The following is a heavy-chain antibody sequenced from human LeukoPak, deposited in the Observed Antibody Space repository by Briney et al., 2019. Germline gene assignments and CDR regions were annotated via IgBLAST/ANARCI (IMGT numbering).Heavy chain of an antibody. D-gene: IGHD6-25*01. CDR2: ISYDGSNK. CDR3: ARDQSSGWGFDY. CDR1: GFTFSSYT. V-gene: IGHV3-30*04. Sequence: PGRSLRLSCVASGFTFSSYTIHWVRQAPGKGLEWVAVISYDGSNKYYADPVKGRFTISRDNSKNTLYLQMNSLRAEDAAMYYCARDQSSGWGFDYWGQGTLVTVSS. J-gene: IGHJ4*02.